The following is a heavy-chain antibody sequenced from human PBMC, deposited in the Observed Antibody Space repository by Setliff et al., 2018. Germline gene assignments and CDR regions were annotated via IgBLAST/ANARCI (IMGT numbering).Heavy chain of an antibody. D-gene: IGHD3-16*01. CDR2: IKNKVDGETT. J-gene: IGHJ3*01. CDR1: GFTFSNAW. CDR3: STVAAYTGRNIGSRGTDAFHL. Sequence: GGSLRLSCAASGFTFSNAWMTWVRQAPGKGLEWVGRIKNKVDGETTDYAAPVKGRFTISRDNSKDTLYLQMTSLKTEDTGVYYCSTVAAYTGRNIGSRGTDAFHLWGQGAMVTVSS. V-gene: IGHV3-15*01.